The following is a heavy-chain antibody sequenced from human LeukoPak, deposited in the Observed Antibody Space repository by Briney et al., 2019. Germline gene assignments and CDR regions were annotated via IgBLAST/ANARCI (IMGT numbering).Heavy chain of an antibody. D-gene: IGHD6-13*01. V-gene: IGHV3-48*03. Sequence: GGSLRLSCAASGFTFSSYEMNWVRQAPGKGLEWVSYISSSGSTIYYADSVKGRFTISRDNSKDTLYLQMNRLRAEDTAVYYCARAGPSSSWHQFDYWGQGTLVTVSS. CDR2: ISSSGSTI. J-gene: IGHJ4*02. CDR1: GFTFSSYE. CDR3: ARAGPSSSWHQFDY.